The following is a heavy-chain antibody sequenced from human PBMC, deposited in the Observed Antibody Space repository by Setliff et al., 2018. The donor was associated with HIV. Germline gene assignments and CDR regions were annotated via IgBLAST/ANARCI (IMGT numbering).Heavy chain of an antibody. CDR3: AKGFRPVDTALVSGPTY. D-gene: IGHD5-18*01. V-gene: IGHV3-23*01. Sequence: GASVKVSCAASGFTFSSYAMSWVRQTPEKGLEWVSIITSGGSTYYADSAKGRFIISRDNSQNTLYLQMNSLRADDTAIYYCAKGFRPVDTALVSGPTYWGQGIRVTVSS. CDR2: ITSGGST. CDR1: GFTFSSYA. J-gene: IGHJ4*02.